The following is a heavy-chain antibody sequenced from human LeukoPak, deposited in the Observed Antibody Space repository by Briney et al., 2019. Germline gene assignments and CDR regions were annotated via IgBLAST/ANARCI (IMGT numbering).Heavy chain of an antibody. Sequence: SETLSLTCAVYGGSFSGYYWSWIRQPPGKGLEWIGEINHSGSTNYNPSLKSRVTISVDTSKNQFSLKLSSVTAADTAVYYCARGETYYYDSSGYFDYWGQGTLVTVSS. CDR3: ARGETYYYDSSGYFDY. D-gene: IGHD3-22*01. V-gene: IGHV4-34*01. J-gene: IGHJ4*02. CDR1: GGSFSGYY. CDR2: INHSGST.